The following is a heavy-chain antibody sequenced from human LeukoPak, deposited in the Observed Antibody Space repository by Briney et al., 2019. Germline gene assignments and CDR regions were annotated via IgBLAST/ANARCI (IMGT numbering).Heavy chain of an antibody. CDR1: GGSISSYY. CDR2: IYYSGST. V-gene: IGHV4-59*01. CDR3: ARVDGYGDFLDY. J-gene: IGHJ4*02. Sequence: SETLSLTCTVSGGSISSYYWSGIRQPPGKGLEWIGYIYYSGSTNYNPSLKSRVTISVDTSKNQFSLKLSSVTAADTAVYYCARVDGYGDFLDYWGQGTLVTVSS. D-gene: IGHD4-17*01.